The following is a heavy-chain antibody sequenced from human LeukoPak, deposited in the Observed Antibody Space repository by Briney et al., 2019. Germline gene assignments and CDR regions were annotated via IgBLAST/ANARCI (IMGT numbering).Heavy chain of an antibody. CDR2: IIPILGIA. CDR1: GGTFSSYA. V-gene: IGHV1-69*04. CDR3: ARALYYYDSSDY. D-gene: IGHD3-22*01. J-gene: IGHJ4*02. Sequence: GASVKVSCKASGGTFSSYAISWVRQAPGQGLEWMGRIIPILGIANYAQKFQGRVTMTRDTSISTAYMELSRLRSDDTAVYYCARALYYYDSSDYWGQGTLVTVSS.